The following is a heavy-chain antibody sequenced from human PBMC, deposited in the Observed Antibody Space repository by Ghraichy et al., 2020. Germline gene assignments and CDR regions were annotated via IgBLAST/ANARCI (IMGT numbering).Heavy chain of an antibody. CDR1: GGTFSSYT. Sequence: SVKVSCKASGGTFSSYTISWVRQAPGQGLEWMGRIIPILGIANYAQKFQGRVTITADKSTSTAYMELSSLRSEDTAVYYCAREGVVPAAYNWFDPWGQGTLVTVSS. V-gene: IGHV1-69*04. CDR3: AREGVVPAAYNWFDP. CDR2: IIPILGIA. D-gene: IGHD2-2*01. J-gene: IGHJ5*02.